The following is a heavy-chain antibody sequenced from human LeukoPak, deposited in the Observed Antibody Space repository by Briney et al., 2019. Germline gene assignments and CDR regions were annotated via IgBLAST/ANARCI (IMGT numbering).Heavy chain of an antibody. J-gene: IGHJ4*02. CDR3: ARAPYGDYNLGY. V-gene: IGHV4-30-2*01. CDR1: GGSISSGGYS. D-gene: IGHD4-17*01. CDR2: IYHSGST. Sequence: SETLSLTCAVSGGSISSGGYSWSWIRQPPGKGLEWIGYIYHSGSTYYNPSLKSRVTISVDRSKNQFSLKLSSVTAADTAVYYCARAPYGDYNLGYWGQGTLVTVSS.